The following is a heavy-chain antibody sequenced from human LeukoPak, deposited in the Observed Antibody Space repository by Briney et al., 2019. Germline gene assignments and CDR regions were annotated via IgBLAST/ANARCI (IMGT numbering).Heavy chain of an antibody. CDR1: GGTFSSYA. J-gene: IGHJ6*02. Sequence: ASVKVSCKASGGTFSSYAISWVQQAPGQGLEWMGVIDPNGGGASYPQKVQGRVTMTRDTSTSTVYMELSSLRSEDTAVYYCAAWGSSSSPLPGMDVWGQGTTVTVSS. V-gene: IGHV1-46*01. CDR2: IDPNGGGA. CDR3: AAWGSSSSPLPGMDV. D-gene: IGHD6-13*01.